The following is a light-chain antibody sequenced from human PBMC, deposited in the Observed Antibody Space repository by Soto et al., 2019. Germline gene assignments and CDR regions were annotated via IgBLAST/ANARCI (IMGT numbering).Light chain of an antibody. Sequence: QSALTQPASVSGSPGQSITISCTGTSSDVGSYNLVSWYQQHPGKAPKLMIYEGSKRPSGVSNRFSGSKSGNTASLTISGXXXXXXXXYYCCSYAGSSTLVFGGGTKLTV. CDR3: CSYAGSSTLV. V-gene: IGLV2-23*01. CDR2: EGS. J-gene: IGLJ2*01. CDR1: SSDVGSYNL.